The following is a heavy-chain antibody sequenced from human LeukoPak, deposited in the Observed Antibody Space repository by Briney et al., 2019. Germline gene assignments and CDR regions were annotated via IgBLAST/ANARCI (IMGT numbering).Heavy chain of an antibody. V-gene: IGHV1-2*02. J-gene: IGHJ6*03. CDR2: INPNSGGT. CDR1: GYTFTGYY. Sequence: ASVKVSCKASGYTFTGYYMHWVRQAPGQGLEWMGWINPNSGGTNYAQKFQGRVTMTRDTSISTAYMELSRLRSDDTAVYYCASTRDFWSGYSYYYYMDVWGKGTTVTVSS. CDR3: ASTRDFWSGYSYYYYMDV. D-gene: IGHD3-3*01.